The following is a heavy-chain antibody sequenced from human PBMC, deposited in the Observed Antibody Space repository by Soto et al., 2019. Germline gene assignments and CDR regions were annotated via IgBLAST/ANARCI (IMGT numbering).Heavy chain of an antibody. D-gene: IGHD3-3*01. CDR1: GFTFTSSA. CDR3: AADPTIYSITIFGVAPGYYGMDV. V-gene: IGHV1-58*01. J-gene: IGHJ6*01. Sequence: SVKVSCKASGFTFTSSAVQWVRQARGQRLEWIGWIVVGSGNTNYAQKFQERVTITRDMSTSTAYMELSSLRSEDTAVYYCAADPTIYSITIFGVAPGYYGMDVWGQGTTVPVPS. CDR2: IVVGSGNT.